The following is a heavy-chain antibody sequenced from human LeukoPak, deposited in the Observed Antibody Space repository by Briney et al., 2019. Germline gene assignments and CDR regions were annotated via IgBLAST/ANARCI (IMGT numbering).Heavy chain of an antibody. CDR3: ARSYGDNGYYYYYGLDV. V-gene: IGHV4-30-4*01. Sequence: SETLSLTCTVSGGSISSDDYYWTWIRQPPGKGLEWIGYISYSGSFYYTPSLKSRVTVSLDSSKNQFSLKLTSVTDADTAVYYCARSYGDNGYYYYYGLDVWGQGTTVTVSS. J-gene: IGHJ6*02. CDR1: GGSISSDDYY. CDR2: ISYSGSF. D-gene: IGHD4-17*01.